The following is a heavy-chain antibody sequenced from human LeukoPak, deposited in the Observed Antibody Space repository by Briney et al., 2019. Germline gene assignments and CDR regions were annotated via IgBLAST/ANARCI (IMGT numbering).Heavy chain of an antibody. CDR1: GYTFTSYA. J-gene: IGHJ6*01. CDR3: ARVWQWRSRPYYYGMDV. CDR2: INTNTGNP. V-gene: IGHV7-4-1*02. Sequence: PGGSLRLSCAASGYTFTSYAMNWVRQAPGQGLEWMGWINTNTGNPTYAQGFTGRFVFSLDTSVSTAYLQISSLKAEDTAVYYCARVWQWRSRPYYYGMDVWGQGTTVTVSS. D-gene: IGHD6-19*01.